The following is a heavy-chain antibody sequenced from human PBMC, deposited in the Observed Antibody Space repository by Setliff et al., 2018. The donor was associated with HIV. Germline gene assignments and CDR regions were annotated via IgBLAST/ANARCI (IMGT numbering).Heavy chain of an antibody. CDR1: GFIFSNYA. D-gene: IGHD3-10*01. CDR3: ARDQLAMVRRNGMDV. Sequence: GESLKISCAASGFIFSNYAMQWVRQVPGKGLEWVAAITSDGSNEYYADSVKGRFTISRDNSKNTLYVQMNSLRVEDTAVYYCARDQLAMVRRNGMDVWAKGPRSPSP. CDR2: ITSDGSNE. J-gene: IGHJ6*02. V-gene: IGHV3-30*04.